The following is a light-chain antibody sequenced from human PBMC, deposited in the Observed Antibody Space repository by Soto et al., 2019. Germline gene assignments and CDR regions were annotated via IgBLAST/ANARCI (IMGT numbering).Light chain of an antibody. CDR3: SSYTSSGTLV. V-gene: IGLV2-14*01. J-gene: IGLJ1*01. Sequence: QSALTQPASVSGSPGQSITVSCTGTSSDLGNYHYVSWYQHHPGKAPKLMVYEVSNRPSGVSNRFSGSKSGNTASLTISGLQVEDEAEYYCSSYTSSGTLVFGAGTKVTVL. CDR1: SSDLGNYHY. CDR2: EVS.